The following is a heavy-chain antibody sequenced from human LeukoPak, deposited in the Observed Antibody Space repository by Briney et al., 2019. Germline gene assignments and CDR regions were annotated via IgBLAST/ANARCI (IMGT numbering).Heavy chain of an antibody. CDR3: VREFSDIVVVPAALFYYYYMDV. J-gene: IGHJ6*03. D-gene: IGHD2-2*01. CDR1: GYTFTSYG. Sequence: ASVKVSCKASGYTFTSYGISWVRQAPGQGLEWMGWISAYNGNTNYAQKLQGRVTMTTDTSTSTTYMELRSLRSDDTAVYYCVREFSDIVVVPAALFYYYYMDVWGKGTTVTVSS. V-gene: IGHV1-18*01. CDR2: ISAYNGNT.